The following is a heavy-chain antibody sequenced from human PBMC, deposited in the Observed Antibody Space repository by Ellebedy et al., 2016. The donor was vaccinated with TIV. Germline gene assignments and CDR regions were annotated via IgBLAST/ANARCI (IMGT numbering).Heavy chain of an antibody. CDR2: IKSKTDGGTT. J-gene: IGHJ4*02. Sequence: GGSLRLSXAASGFTFSNAWMSWVRQAPGKGLEWVGRIKSKTDGGTTDYAAPVKGRFTISRDDSKNTLYLQMNSLKTEDTAVYYCTTRRNYVVFDYWGQGTLVTVSS. D-gene: IGHD1-7*01. V-gene: IGHV3-15*01. CDR1: GFTFSNAW. CDR3: TTRRNYVVFDY.